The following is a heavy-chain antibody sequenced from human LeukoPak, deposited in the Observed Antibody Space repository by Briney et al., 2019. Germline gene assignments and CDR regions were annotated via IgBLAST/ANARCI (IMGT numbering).Heavy chain of an antibody. V-gene: IGHV3-23*01. D-gene: IGHD3-16*02. CDR2: ISGSDGST. Sequence: PGGSLRLSCAASGFTFSSYAMSWVRQAPGKGLEWVSAISGSDGSTYYADSVKGRFTISRENAKNSLYLQMNSLRAGDTAVYYCATAYRYINAFDIWGQGTMVTVSS. CDR3: ATAYRYINAFDI. CDR1: GFTFSSYA. J-gene: IGHJ3*02.